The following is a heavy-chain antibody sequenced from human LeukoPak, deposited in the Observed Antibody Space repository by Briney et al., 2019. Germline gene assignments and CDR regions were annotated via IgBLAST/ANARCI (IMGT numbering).Heavy chain of an antibody. D-gene: IGHD3-22*01. CDR1: GFTFSSYS. CDR3: AKQLDARGGSSGYFDY. J-gene: IGHJ4*02. V-gene: IGHV3-21*04. Sequence: GGSLRLSCAASGFTFSSYSMNWVRQAPGKGLEWVSSISSSSSYIYYADSVKGRFTISRDNAKNSLYLQMNSLRAEDTAVYYCAKQLDARGGSSGYFDYWGQGTLVTVSS. CDR2: ISSSSSYI.